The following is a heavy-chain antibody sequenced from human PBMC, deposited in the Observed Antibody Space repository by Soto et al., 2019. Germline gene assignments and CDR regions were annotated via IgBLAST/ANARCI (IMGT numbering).Heavy chain of an antibody. CDR3: ARVVGDRDILTGYYSDY. V-gene: IGHV4-59*12. CDR2: IYYSGST. Sequence: SETLSLTXTVSGGSISSYYWSWIRQPPGKRLEWIGYIYYSGSTYYNPSLKSRVTISVDTSKNQFSLKLSSVTAADTAVYYCARVVGDRDILTGYYSDYWGQGTLVTVSS. D-gene: IGHD3-9*01. J-gene: IGHJ4*02. CDR1: GGSISSYY.